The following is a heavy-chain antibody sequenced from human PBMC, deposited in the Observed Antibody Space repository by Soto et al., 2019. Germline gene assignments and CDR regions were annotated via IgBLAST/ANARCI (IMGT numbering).Heavy chain of an antibody. CDR3: ARINEEQPSYYGMDV. V-gene: IGHV5-51*03. Sequence: EVQLVQSGAEVKKPGESLKISCKGSGYSFTSYWIGWVRQMPGKGLEWMGIIYPGDSDTRYSPSFQGQVTISADKSIXTAYRQWSSLKASDTAMYYCARINEEQPSYYGMDVWGQGTTVTVSS. CDR1: GYSFTSYW. CDR2: IYPGDSDT. D-gene: IGHD6-13*01. J-gene: IGHJ6*02.